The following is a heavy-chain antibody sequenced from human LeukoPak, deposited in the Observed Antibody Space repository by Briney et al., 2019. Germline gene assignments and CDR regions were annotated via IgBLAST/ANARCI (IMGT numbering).Heavy chain of an antibody. CDR3: ARVGWTMVRGAPYYYYYMDV. V-gene: IGHV3-23*01. D-gene: IGHD3-10*01. CDR1: GFTFSSYG. CDR2: ISGSGGST. J-gene: IGHJ6*03. Sequence: GGSLRLSCAASGFTFSSYGMSWVRQAPGKGLEWVSAISGSGGSTYYADSVKGRFTISRDNSKNTLYLQMNSLRAEDTAVYYCARVGWTMVRGAPYYYYYMDVWGKGTTVTISS.